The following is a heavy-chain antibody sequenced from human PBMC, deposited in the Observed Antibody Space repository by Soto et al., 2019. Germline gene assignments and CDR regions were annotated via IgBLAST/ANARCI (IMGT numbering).Heavy chain of an antibody. V-gene: IGHV4-59*01. CDR2: IYYSGST. CDR1: GGSISSYY. CDR3: ERYAVGATWA. J-gene: IGHJ5*02. Sequence: SETLSLTCTVSGGSISSYYWSWIRQPPGKGLEWIGYIYYSGSTNYNPSLKSRVTISVDTSKNQFSLKLSSVTAADTAVYYCERYAVGATWASGQGTLVTVSS. D-gene: IGHD1-26*01.